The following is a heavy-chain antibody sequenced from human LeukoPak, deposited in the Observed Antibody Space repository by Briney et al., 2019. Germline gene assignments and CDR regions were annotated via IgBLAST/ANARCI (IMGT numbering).Heavy chain of an antibody. CDR1: GFTFSSYW. J-gene: IGHJ4*02. CDR2: INSDGSST. D-gene: IGHD3-9*01. CDR3: ASGTILTGYYAIWPFDY. Sequence: GGSLRLSCAASGFTFSSYWMHWVRQAPGKGLLWVSRINSDGSSTSYADSVKGRFTISRDNAKNTLYLQMNSLRAEDTAVYYCASGTILTGYYAIWPFDYWGQGTLVTVSS. V-gene: IGHV3-74*01.